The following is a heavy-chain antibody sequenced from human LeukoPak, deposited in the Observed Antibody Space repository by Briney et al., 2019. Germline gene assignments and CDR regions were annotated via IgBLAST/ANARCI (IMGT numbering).Heavy chain of an antibody. CDR1: GYTSTGYY. J-gene: IGHJ4*02. V-gene: IGHV1-2*02. D-gene: IGHD3-16*02. CDR3: ARAPYDYVWGSYPRDNSYYFDY. CDR2: INPNSSGT. Sequence: ASVKVSCKASGYTSTGYYMHWVRQAPGQGLEWMGWINPNSSGTNYAQKFQGRVTMTRDTSISTAYMELSRLRSDDTAVYYCARAPYDYVWGSYPRDNSYYFDYWGQGTLVTVSS.